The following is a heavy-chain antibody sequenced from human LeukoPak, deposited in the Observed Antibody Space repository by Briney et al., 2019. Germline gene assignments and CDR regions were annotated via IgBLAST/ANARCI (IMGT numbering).Heavy chain of an antibody. V-gene: IGHV3-30-3*01. CDR2: ISYDGSNK. CDR3: ARDPQRYCSSTSCQPLFDY. J-gene: IGHJ4*02. CDR1: GFTFSSYA. D-gene: IGHD2-2*01. Sequence: GRSLRLSCAASGFTFSSYAMHWVRQAPGKGLEWVAVISYDGSNKYYADSVKGRFTISRDNSKNTLYLQMNSLRAEDTAVYYCARDPQRYCSSTSCQPLFDYWGQGTLVTVSS.